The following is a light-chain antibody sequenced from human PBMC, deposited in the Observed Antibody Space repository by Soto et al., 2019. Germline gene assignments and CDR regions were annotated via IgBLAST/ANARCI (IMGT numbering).Light chain of an antibody. CDR1: SSDAGSYNL. J-gene: IGLJ2*01. CDR2: EGS. Sequence: QSALTQPASVSGSPGQSITISCTGTSSDAGSYNLVSWYQQHPGKAPKLMIYEGSKRPSGVSNRFSGSKSGNTASLTISGLQAEDEADYYCCSYAGSSPYVVFGGGTKLTVL. V-gene: IGLV2-23*01. CDR3: CSYAGSSPYVV.